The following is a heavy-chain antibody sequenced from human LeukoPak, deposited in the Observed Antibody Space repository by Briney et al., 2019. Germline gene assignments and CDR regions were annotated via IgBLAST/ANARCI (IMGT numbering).Heavy chain of an antibody. Sequence: GGSLRLSCAASGFTFDDYGMSWVRQAPGKGLEWVSYISSSGSTIYYADSVKGRFTISRDNARNSLYLQMNSLRAEDTAVYYCAELGITMIGGVWGKGTTVTISS. J-gene: IGHJ6*04. CDR1: GFTFDDYG. CDR3: AELGITMIGGV. D-gene: IGHD3-10*02. CDR2: ISSSGSTI. V-gene: IGHV3-48*03.